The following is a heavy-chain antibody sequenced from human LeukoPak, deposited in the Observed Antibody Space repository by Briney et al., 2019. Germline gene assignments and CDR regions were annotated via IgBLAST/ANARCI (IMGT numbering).Heavy chain of an antibody. Sequence: SETLSLTCAVYGGSFSGYYWSWIRQPPGKGLEWIGEINHSGSTNYNPSLKSRVTISVDTSKNQFSLKLSSVTAADTAVYYCARGRLHYFDYWGQGTLVTVSS. J-gene: IGHJ4*02. CDR3: ARGRLHYFDY. D-gene: IGHD5-24*01. CDR1: GGSFSGYY. CDR2: INHSGST. V-gene: IGHV4-34*01.